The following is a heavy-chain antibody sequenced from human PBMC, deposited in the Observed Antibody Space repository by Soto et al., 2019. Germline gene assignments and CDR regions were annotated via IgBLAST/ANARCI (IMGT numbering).Heavy chain of an antibody. CDR1: GXTFDDYA. V-gene: IGHV3-9*01. CDR2: ISWNSGSI. CDR3: AKDNNYDILTGYPQDGMDV. J-gene: IGHJ6*02. D-gene: IGHD3-9*01. Sequence: SLRLSCAASGXTFDDYAMHWVRQAPGKGLELVSGISWNSGSIGYADSVKGRFTISRDNANNSLYLQMNSLRAEDTAVYYFAKDNNYDILTGYPQDGMDVWGQGTTGTVSS.